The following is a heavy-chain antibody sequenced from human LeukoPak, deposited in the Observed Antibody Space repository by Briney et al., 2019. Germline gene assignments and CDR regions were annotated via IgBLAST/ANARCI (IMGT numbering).Heavy chain of an antibody. J-gene: IGHJ4*02. V-gene: IGHV3-74*01. D-gene: IGHD2-2*01. Sequence: GGSLRLSCAASGFTLSNYWMHWVRQAPGKGLAWVSRINTDGSSTNYADSVKGRFTISRDNAKITLHLQMNSLRAEDTAVYYCARERPAADFDFWGQGTLVTVSS. CDR3: ARERPAADFDF. CDR2: INTDGSST. CDR1: GFTLSNYW.